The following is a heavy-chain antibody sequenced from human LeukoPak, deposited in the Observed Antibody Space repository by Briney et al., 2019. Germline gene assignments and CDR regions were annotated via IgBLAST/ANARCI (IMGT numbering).Heavy chain of an antibody. J-gene: IGHJ5*02. CDR2: IYYSGST. CDR1: GGSISSSIYY. D-gene: IGHD2-2*01. Sequence: SETLSLTCTVSGGSISSSIYYWGWIRQPPGKGLEWIGSIYYSGSTYYNPSLKSRVTISVDTSKNQFSLKLSSVTAADTAVYYCARGRPAAMGWAHWFDPWGQGTLVTVSS. CDR3: ARGRPAAMGWAHWFDP. V-gene: IGHV4-39*07.